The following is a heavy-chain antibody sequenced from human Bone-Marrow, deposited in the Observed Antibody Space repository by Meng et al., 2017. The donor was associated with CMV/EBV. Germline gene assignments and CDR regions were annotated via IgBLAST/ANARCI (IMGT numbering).Heavy chain of an antibody. CDR3: ATRPITGTTAVDY. Sequence: GESLKISCAASGFTVSSNYMSWVRQAPGKGLEWVSVIYSGGSTYYADSVKGRFTISRDNSKNTLYLQMNSLRAEDTAVYYCATRPITGTTAVDYWGQGTLVTVSS. CDR2: IYSGGST. J-gene: IGHJ4*02. D-gene: IGHD1-7*01. V-gene: IGHV3-53*01. CDR1: GFTVSSNY.